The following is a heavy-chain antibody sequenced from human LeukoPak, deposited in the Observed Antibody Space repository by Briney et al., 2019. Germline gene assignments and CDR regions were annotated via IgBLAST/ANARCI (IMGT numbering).Heavy chain of an antibody. V-gene: IGHV4-4*07. CDR1: GASISSYY. CDR2: IYTSGST. J-gene: IGHJ4*02. CDR3: ASFGVFQYLDY. Sequence: PSETLSFTCTVSGASISSYYWSWIRQPAGKGLEWIGRIYTSGSTNYNPSLKSRVTMSVDTSKNQFSLKLSSVTAADTAVYYCASFGVFQYLDYWGQGTLVTVSS. D-gene: IGHD2-8*01.